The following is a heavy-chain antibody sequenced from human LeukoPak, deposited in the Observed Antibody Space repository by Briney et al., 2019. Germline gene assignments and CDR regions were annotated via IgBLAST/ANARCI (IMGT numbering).Heavy chain of an antibody. Sequence: PGGSLRLSCAASGFTFDDYAMHWVRQAPGKGLEWVSDIRWNSGSIGYADSVKGRFTISRDNAKNSLYLQMNSLRAEDTALYYCAKDNYSGRSGQLDIWGQGTMVTVSS. D-gene: IGHD1-26*01. CDR2: IRWNSGSI. CDR3: AKDNYSGRSGQLDI. V-gene: IGHV3-9*01. J-gene: IGHJ3*02. CDR1: GFTFDDYA.